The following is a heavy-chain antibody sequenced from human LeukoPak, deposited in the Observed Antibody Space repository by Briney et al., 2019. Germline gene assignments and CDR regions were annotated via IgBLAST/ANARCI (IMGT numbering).Heavy chain of an antibody. CDR2: INHSGST. J-gene: IGHJ6*02. Sequence: SETLSLTCAVYGGSFSGYYWSWIRQPPGKGLEWIGEINHSGSTNYNPSLKSRVTISVDTSKNQFPLKLSSVTAADTAVYYCARVPPAAIPYYYYGMDVWGQGTTVTVSS. CDR3: ARVPPAAIPYYYYGMDV. D-gene: IGHD2-2*01. CDR1: GGSFSGYY. V-gene: IGHV4-34*01.